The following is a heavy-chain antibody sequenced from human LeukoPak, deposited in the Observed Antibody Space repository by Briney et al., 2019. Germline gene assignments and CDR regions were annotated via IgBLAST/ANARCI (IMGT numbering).Heavy chain of an antibody. J-gene: IGHJ4*02. D-gene: IGHD5-12*01. V-gene: IGHV4-4*02. CDR1: GGSISSSNW. Sequence: PSETLSLTCAVSGGSISSSNWWSWVRQPPGKGLEWIGEIYHSGSTNYNPSLKSRVTISVDKSKNQFSLKLSSVTAADTAVYYCARSPNSGYDPFDYWGQGTLVTVSS. CDR2: IYHSGST. CDR3: ARSPNSGYDPFDY.